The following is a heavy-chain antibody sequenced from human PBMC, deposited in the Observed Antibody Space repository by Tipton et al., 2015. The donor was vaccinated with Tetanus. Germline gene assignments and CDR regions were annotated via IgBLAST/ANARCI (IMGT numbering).Heavy chain of an antibody. CDR1: GFTFSSYG. CDR2: IWYDGSNK. D-gene: IGHD2-2*01. Sequence: SLRLSCAASGFTFSSYGMHWVRQAPGKGLEWVAVIWYDGSNKYYADSVKGRFTISRDNSKNTLYLQMNSLRAEDTAVYYCAKGGYCSSTSCYWGAYFDYWGQGTLVTVSS. J-gene: IGHJ4*02. CDR3: AKGGYCSSTSCYWGAYFDY. V-gene: IGHV3-33*06.